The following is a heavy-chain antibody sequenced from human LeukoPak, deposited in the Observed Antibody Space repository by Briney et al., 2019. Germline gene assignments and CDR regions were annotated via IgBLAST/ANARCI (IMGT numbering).Heavy chain of an antibody. CDR1: GFTFSSYN. CDR3: ARVNKPADYYYYGLDV. V-gene: IGHV3-21*01. CDR2: ISSSSSYI. Sequence: GGSLRLSCAASGFTFSSYNMNWVRQAPGKGLEWVSSISSSSSYIYYADSVKGRFTVSRDNAKNSLYLQMNSLRAEDTAVYYCARVNKPADYYYYGLDVWGQGTTVTVSS. J-gene: IGHJ6*02. D-gene: IGHD1/OR15-1a*01.